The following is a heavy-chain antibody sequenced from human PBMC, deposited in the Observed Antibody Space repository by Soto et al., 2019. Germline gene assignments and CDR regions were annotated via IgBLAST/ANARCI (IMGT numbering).Heavy chain of an antibody. V-gene: IGHV1-18*01. CDR1: GYTFTSYG. D-gene: IGHD6-19*01. CDR3: ARDRSGTAVAGTDWFDP. Sequence: QVQLVQSGAEVKKPGASVKVSCKASGYTFTSYGISWVRQAPGQGLEWMGWISAYNGNTNYAQKLQGRVTMTTDTSPSTAYMELRSLRSDDTAVYYCARDRSGTAVAGTDWFDPWGQGTLVTVSS. CDR2: ISAYNGNT. J-gene: IGHJ5*02.